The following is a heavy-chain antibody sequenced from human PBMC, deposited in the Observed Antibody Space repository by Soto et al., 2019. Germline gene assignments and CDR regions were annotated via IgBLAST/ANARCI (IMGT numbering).Heavy chain of an antibody. CDR1: GFTFSDHY. D-gene: IGHD3-10*01. V-gene: IGHV3-72*01. CDR3: VRVRGGGTYHFDY. Sequence: PGGSLRLSCAASGFTFSDHYMDWVRQAPRKGLEWVGRTRNKANSYTTEYAASVKGRFTISRDDSKNSLYLQMNSLKTDDTAVYYCVRVRGGGTYHFDYWGQGTLVTVSS. J-gene: IGHJ4*02. CDR2: TRNKANSYTT.